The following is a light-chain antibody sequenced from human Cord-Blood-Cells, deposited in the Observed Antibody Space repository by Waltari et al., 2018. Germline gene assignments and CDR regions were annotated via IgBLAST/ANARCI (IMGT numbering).Light chain of an antibody. J-gene: IGKJ4*01. CDR3: QQSYSTPLT. CDR2: AAS. Sequence: DSQMTQAPSSLSASVGDRVTITCRASQSISSYLNWYQQKPGKGPKVLIYAASRVQCGVPSRFSGSGSGTDFTLTISRLQPEDFATYYCQQSYSTPLTFGGGTNVEIK. V-gene: IGKV1-39*01. CDR1: QSISSY.